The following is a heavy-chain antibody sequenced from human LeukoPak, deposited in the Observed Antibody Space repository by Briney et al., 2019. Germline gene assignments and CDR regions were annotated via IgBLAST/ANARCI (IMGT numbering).Heavy chain of an antibody. CDR2: IYYSGST. CDR3: ARQVSDYYYYYMDV. CDR1: GVSVSSSHYY. Sequence: SETLSLTCSVSGVSVSSSHYYWGWIRQPPGQGLQWIGNIYYSGSTYYNPSLESRVTISLDTSKNYFSLKLGSVTAADTAVYYCARQVSDYYYYYMDVWGKGTAVTVSS. J-gene: IGHJ6*03. V-gene: IGHV4-39*01. D-gene: IGHD5/OR15-5a*01.